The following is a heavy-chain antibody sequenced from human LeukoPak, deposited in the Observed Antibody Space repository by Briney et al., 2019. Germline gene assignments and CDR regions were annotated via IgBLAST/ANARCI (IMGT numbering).Heavy chain of an antibody. V-gene: IGHV3-7*02. CDR2: IKQDGSDK. D-gene: IGHD1-26*01. CDR1: GFSFSNYW. Sequence: GGSLSLSCAASGFSFSNYWMTWVRQAPGKGLEWVATIKQDGSDKYYVNSVKGRFTISRDNTKDSLYLQMNSPRADDTAVYYCASLWDGGYWGQGTLVTVSS. CDR3: ASLWDGGY. J-gene: IGHJ4*02.